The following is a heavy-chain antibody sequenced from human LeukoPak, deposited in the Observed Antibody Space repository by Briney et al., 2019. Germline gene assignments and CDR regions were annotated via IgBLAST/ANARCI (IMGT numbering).Heavy chain of an antibody. Sequence: GGSLRLSCAASGFTFSSYWMSWVRQAPGKGLEWVANIKQDGSEKYYVDSVKGRFTISRDNSKNTLYLQMNSLRAEDTAVYYCAKVSTYGDDYHDAFDVWGQGTMVTVSS. CDR3: AKVSTYGDDYHDAFDV. V-gene: IGHV3-7*03. J-gene: IGHJ3*01. D-gene: IGHD4-17*01. CDR2: IKQDGSEK. CDR1: GFTFSSYW.